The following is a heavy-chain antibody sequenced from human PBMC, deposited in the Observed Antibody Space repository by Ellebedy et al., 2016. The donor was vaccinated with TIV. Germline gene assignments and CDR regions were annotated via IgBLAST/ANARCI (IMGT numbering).Heavy chain of an antibody. D-gene: IGHD3-10*01. Sequence: AASVKVSCKASGYTFTSYFMNWVRQAPGLEFEWMGIINPSGGTTSYAQKFQGRVTMTRDTSTSTVYMELSNLRSEDTAVYYCARSLDSYGSGNYFNSWGQGTLVTVSS. V-gene: IGHV1-46*01. CDR3: ARSLDSYGSGNYFNS. J-gene: IGHJ4*02. CDR1: GYTFTSYF. CDR2: INPSGGTT.